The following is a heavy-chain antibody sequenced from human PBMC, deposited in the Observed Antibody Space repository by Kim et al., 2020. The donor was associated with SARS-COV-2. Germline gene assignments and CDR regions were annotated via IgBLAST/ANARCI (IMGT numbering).Heavy chain of an antibody. V-gene: IGHV3-48*03. CDR1: GFTFSSYE. CDR2: ISSSGSTI. CDR3: AREWAPHYYDSSGYYDY. J-gene: IGHJ4*02. Sequence: GGSLRLSCAASGFTFSSYEMNWVRQAPGKGLEWVSYISSSGSTIYYADSVKGRFTISRDNAKNSLYLQMNSLRAEDTAVYYCAREWAPHYYDSSGYYDYWGQGTLVTVSS. D-gene: IGHD3-22*01.